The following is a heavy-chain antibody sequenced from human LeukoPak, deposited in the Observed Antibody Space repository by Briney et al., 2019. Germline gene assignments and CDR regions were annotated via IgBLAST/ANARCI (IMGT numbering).Heavy chain of an antibody. CDR2: IEQDGGEK. CDR3: YSGNGGNRFGS. D-gene: IGHD4-23*01. Sequence: GGSLRLSCAASGFTFSSYRINWVRQAPGKGLEWVANIEQDGGEKNYVDSVKGRFTISRNNAENSLYLQMNSLGAEYTAVSYSYSGNGGNRFGSWGQGTLVTVSS. J-gene: IGHJ4*02. V-gene: IGHV3-7*01. CDR1: GFTFSSYR.